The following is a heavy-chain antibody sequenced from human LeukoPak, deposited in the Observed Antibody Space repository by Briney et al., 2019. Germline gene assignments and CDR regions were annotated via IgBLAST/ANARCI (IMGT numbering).Heavy chain of an antibody. V-gene: IGHV1-2*06. J-gene: IGHJ4*02. Sequence: GASVKVSCKASGYTFTGYYMHWVRQAPGQGLEWWGRINPNSGGTNYAQKFQGRVTMTRDTSISTAYMELSRLRSDDTAVYYCARYSGSYSGFDYWGQGTLVTVSS. CDR3: ARYSGSYSGFDY. D-gene: IGHD1-26*01. CDR2: INPNSGGT. CDR1: GYTFTGYY.